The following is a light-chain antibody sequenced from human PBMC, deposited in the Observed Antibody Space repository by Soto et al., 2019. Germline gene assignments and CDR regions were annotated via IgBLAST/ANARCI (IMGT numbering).Light chain of an antibody. CDR2: EVT. CDR3: SSYTSGSSLYVL. Sequence: QSALTQPASVSGSPGQSITISCTGTSSDVGGYNYVSWYQQHPGKAPKLMIYEVTNRPSGVSNRFSGSKSGNTASLTISGLQAEDEADYYCSSYTSGSSLYVLFGGGTKLTVL. V-gene: IGLV2-14*03. CDR1: SSDVGGYNY. J-gene: IGLJ2*01.